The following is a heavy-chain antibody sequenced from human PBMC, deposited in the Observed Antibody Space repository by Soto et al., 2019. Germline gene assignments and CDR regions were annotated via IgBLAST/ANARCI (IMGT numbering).Heavy chain of an antibody. CDR2: ISGSGFKK. CDR1: GFIFENFG. J-gene: IGHJ5*02. CDR3: AKNQGVELVPLATVDWFDP. Sequence: GGALRLSCAASGFIFENFGMSWVRQAPGKGLEWISSISGSGFKKYYADSVKGRFTISRDNSKSTVYLELNNLSAEDTAVYHCAKNQGVELVPLATVDWFDPWGQGSVVTVSS. V-gene: IGHV3-23*01. D-gene: IGHD1-26*01.